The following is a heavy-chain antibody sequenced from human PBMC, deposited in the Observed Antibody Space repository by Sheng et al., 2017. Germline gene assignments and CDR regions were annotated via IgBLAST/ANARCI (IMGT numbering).Heavy chain of an antibody. V-gene: IGHV3-74*01. J-gene: IGHJ3*02. CDR2: VNIDGTIT. CDR3: ARGLLGTAVGFDI. CDR1: AFTFSGFW. Sequence: VHLVESGGGIVQPGGSLRLSCAASAFTFSGFWIHWVRQSPGKGLEWVSRVNIDGTITTYADSVKGRFTISRDNAKNTVSLQLNSLRVDDTAVYYCARGLLGTAVGFDIWGQGTVVTVSS. D-gene: IGHD1-26*01.